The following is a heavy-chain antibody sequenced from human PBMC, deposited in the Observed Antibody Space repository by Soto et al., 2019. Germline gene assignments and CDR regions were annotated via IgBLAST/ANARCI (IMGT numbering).Heavy chain of an antibody. CDR3: AIHGHGFNRNHLDS. D-gene: IGHD5-12*01. CDR1: EDNFNNYW. CDR2: IYPRDSET. V-gene: IGHV5-51*01. Sequence: GESLKISCQGSEDNFNNYWVAWVRQMPGRGLEWMGIIYPRDSETRYSPSFEGQVTFSADRSMKTAFLQWTGLRASDTATYYCAIHGHGFNRNHLDSWGQGTLVTVSS. J-gene: IGHJ4*02.